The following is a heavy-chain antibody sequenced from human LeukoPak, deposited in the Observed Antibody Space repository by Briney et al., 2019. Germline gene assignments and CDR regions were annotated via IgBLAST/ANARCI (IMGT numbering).Heavy chain of an antibody. CDR2: ITSSGDTI. V-gene: IGHV3-11*01. Sequence: PGGSLRLSCAASGFTFSDYYMSWIRQVPGKGLEWVSYITSSGDTIYYADSVKGRFTISRDIPENSVYLQMNSLRAEETAVYYCAREGGNWGEGYFDYWGQGTLVTVSS. CDR1: GFTFSDYY. D-gene: IGHD7-27*01. CDR3: AREGGNWGEGYFDY. J-gene: IGHJ4*02.